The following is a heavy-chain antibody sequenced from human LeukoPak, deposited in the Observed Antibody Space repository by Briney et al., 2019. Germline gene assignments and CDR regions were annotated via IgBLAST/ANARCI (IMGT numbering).Heavy chain of an antibody. CDR2: INPSGGST. CDR1: GYTFTSYY. D-gene: IGHD1-26*01. CDR3: ARDHMGATAFYY. Sequence: ASVKVSCKASGYTFTSYYMHWVRQAPGQGLEWMGIINPSGGSTSYAQKFQGRVTMTRDTSISTAYMELSRLRSDDTAVYYCARDHMGATAFYYWGQGTLVTVSS. J-gene: IGHJ4*02. V-gene: IGHV1-46*01.